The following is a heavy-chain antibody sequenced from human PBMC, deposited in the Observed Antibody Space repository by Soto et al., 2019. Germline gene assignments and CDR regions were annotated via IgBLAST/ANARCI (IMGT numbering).Heavy chain of an antibody. D-gene: IGHD1-26*01. CDR1: GFTFSIYA. V-gene: IGHV3-23*01. Sequence: VHLLESGGGLVQPGGSLRLSCAASGFTFSIYAMTWVRQAPGKGLEWVSTISASGGTTYYADSVKGRFTISRDNSKSTLYLQMNSLRVEDTAVYYCGKATSGTYYVDYWGQGTLVTVSS. CDR3: GKATSGTYYVDY. CDR2: ISASGGTT. J-gene: IGHJ4*02.